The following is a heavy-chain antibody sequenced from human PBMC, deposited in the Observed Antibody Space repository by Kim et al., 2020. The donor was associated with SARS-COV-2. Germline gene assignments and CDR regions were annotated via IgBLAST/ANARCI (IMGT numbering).Heavy chain of an antibody. Sequence: SETLSLTCTVSGGSISSSSYYWGWIRQPPGKGLEWIGSIYYSGSTYYNPSLKSRVTISVDTSKNQFSLKLSSVTAADTAVYYCARLPSYYGAIDYWGQGTLVTVSS. V-gene: IGHV4-39*01. D-gene: IGHD1-26*01. CDR1: GGSISSSSYY. CDR3: ARLPSYYGAIDY. CDR2: IYYSGST. J-gene: IGHJ4*02.